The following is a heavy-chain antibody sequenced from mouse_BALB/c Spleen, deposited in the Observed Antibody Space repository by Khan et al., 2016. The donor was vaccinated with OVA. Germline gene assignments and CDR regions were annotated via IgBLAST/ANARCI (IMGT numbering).Heavy chain of an antibody. D-gene: IGHD1-1*01. CDR1: GFTFSTYG. CDR3: TRLAYYYDSEGFAY. J-gene: IGHJ3*01. Sequence: EVELVESGGDLVKPGGSLKLSCAASGFTFSTYGMSWVRQAPDKRLEWVATVSTGGSYTYYPDSVKGRFTISRDNAKNTLYLQMSGLRSEDTAMFHCTRLAYYYDSEGFAYWGQGTLVTVSA. V-gene: IGHV5-6*01. CDR2: VSTGGSYT.